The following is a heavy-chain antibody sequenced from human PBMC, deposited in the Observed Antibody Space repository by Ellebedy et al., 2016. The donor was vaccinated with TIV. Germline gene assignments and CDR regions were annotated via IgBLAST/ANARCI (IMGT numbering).Heavy chain of an antibody. CDR2: TYYRSKRYD. V-gene: IGHV6-1*01. CDR3: TRAGAGGAAGLFGS. D-gene: IGHD6-13*01. Sequence: SQTLSLTCAISGDSVSSKSAIWHWIRQSPSRGLEWLGRTYYRSKRYDDYAVSVRSRTTVKADTSKNQFSLRLNSVTPEDTAVYYCTRAGAGGAAGLFGSWGQGTLVTVSS. J-gene: IGHJ4*02. CDR1: GDSVSSKSAI.